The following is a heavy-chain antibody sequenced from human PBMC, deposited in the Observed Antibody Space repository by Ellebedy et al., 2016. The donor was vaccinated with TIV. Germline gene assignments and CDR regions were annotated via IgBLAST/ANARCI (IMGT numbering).Heavy chain of an antibody. Sequence: GESLKISCAASGFTFSSYGMHWVRQAPGKGLEWVAVISYDGSNKYYADSVKGRFTISIDNSKNTLYLQMNSLRAEDTAVYYCAREKGDYGSGIQLDYWGQGTLVTVSS. D-gene: IGHD3-10*01. CDR3: AREKGDYGSGIQLDY. CDR2: ISYDGSNK. J-gene: IGHJ4*02. V-gene: IGHV3-30*03. CDR1: GFTFSSYG.